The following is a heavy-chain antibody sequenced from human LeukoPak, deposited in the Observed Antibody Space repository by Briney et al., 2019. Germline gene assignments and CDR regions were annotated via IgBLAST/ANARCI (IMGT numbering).Heavy chain of an antibody. CDR3: ARDSGSSWREGLNY. J-gene: IGHJ4*02. V-gene: IGHV3-21*01. CDR2: ISSSSDYI. D-gene: IGHD6-13*01. CDR1: TFTFSSDS. Sequence: PGGSLRLSCAASTFTFSSDSMNWVRQAPGKGLEWVSSISSSSDYIYYADSAKGRFTISRDNAKNSLFLQMNSLRVEDSAVYYCARDSGSSWREGLNYWGQGTLVTVSS.